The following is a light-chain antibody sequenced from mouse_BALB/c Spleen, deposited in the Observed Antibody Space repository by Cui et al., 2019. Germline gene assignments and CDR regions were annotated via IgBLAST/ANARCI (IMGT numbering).Light chain of an antibody. CDR3: SQSTHVPLT. V-gene: IGKV1-110*01. Sequence: DVVMTQTPLSLPVSLGDQASISCRSSQSLVHSNGNTYVQWYQEKPGQSGKLLNEKGSNRWCGVQERFSGSGSGTDFTLKISRVEAEDLGVYFCSQSTHVPLTFGAGTKLELK. J-gene: IGKJ5*01. CDR1: QSLVHSNGNTY. CDR2: KGS.